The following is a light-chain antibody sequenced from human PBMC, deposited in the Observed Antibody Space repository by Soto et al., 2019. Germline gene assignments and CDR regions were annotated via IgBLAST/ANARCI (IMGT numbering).Light chain of an antibody. CDR2: DAS. CDR1: QSVDNNY. J-gene: IGKJ4*01. V-gene: IGKV3-11*01. Sequence: ELVLTQSPGSMSLYPGEETTLSCRSRQSVDNNYLAWYQQKPGQTPRLIIYDASNRATGIPARFSGSGSGTDFTLTISSLEPEDFAVYYCQQRSNWPLTFGGGTKVDI. CDR3: QQRSNWPLT.